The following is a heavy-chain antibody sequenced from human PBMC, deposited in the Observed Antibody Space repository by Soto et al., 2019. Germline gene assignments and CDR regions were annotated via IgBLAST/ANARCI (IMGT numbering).Heavy chain of an antibody. CDR1: GGSISSYY. CDR2: IYESGTT. J-gene: IGHJ5*02. D-gene: IGHD1-1*01. Sequence: KTSETLSLTCSVSGGSISSYYWSWIRQPPGKGLEWIGYIYESGTTTYNPSLKSRLTISIDTSRNQFSLRLSSVTAADTAVYYCAREVQCWFDPWGQGALVTVSS. V-gene: IGHV4-59*01. CDR3: AREVQCWFDP.